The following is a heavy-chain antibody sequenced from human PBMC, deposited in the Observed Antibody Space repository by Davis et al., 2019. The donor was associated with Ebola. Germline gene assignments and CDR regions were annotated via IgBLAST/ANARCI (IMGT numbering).Heavy chain of an antibody. J-gene: IGHJ6*04. CDR3: AKSGLSFGVVKYHYGMDV. V-gene: IGHV3-66*01. CDR2: IYSVDST. Sequence: PGGSLRLSCAASGFIVSSKYMSWVRQAPGKGLEWVSAIYSVDSTYYADSVKGRFTISRDNSKKTLYLQMNSLRAEDTAVYYCAKSGLSFGVVKYHYGMDVWGKGTTVTVSS. D-gene: IGHD3-3*01. CDR1: GFIVSSKY.